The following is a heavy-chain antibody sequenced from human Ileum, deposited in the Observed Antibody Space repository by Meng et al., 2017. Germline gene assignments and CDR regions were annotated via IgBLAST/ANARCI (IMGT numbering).Heavy chain of an antibody. CDR2: INAGNGNI. CDR3: ARENDNWNYFDY. Sequence: QVQLVQSRAEVKKVGASLKVSCTASGYTFRNYPLHWVRQAPGQRHEWMGWINAGNGNIKISQKFQGRITITSDTSATAYMELSSLRSEDTAVYFCARENDNWNYFDYWGQGSLVTVSS. J-gene: IGHJ4*02. V-gene: IGHV1-3*01. CDR1: GYTFRNYP. D-gene: IGHD1-1*01.